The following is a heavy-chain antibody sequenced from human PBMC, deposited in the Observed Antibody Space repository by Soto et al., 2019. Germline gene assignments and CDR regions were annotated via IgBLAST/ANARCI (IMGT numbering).Heavy chain of an antibody. CDR2: ISYDGSNK. V-gene: IGHV3-30*18. Sequence: QVQLVESGGGVVQPGRSLRLSCAASGFTFSSYGMHWVRQAPGKGLEWVAVISYDGSNKYYADSVKGRFTISRDNFKNTLYLQMNSLRAEDTAVYYCAKVFDLNYYGMDVWGQGTTVTVSS. J-gene: IGHJ6*02. CDR1: GFTFSSYG. CDR3: AKVFDLNYYGMDV.